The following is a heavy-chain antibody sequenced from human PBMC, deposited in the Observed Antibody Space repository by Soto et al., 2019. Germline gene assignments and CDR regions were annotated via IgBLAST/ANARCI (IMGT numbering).Heavy chain of an antibody. J-gene: IGHJ6*03. D-gene: IGHD6-6*01. CDR2: ISSNGVGT. V-gene: IGHV3-64*01. Sequence: EVQLAESGGGLAQPGGSLRLSCAASGFTLSGYAMDWVRQAPGKGLEYVSGISSNGVGTYYANSVQGRFSISRDNSKNSVYLQMGSLRPEDMAVYYCARRARPHFYYMGVWGKGTTVTVSS. CDR3: ARRARPHFYYMGV. CDR1: GFTLSGYA.